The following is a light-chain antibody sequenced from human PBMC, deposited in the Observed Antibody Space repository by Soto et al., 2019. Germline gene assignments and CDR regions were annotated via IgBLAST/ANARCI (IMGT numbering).Light chain of an antibody. CDR3: QQYGSSLIT. CDR2: DAS. J-gene: IGKJ5*01. CDR1: QSVSSSY. V-gene: IGKV3D-20*01. Sequence: EIVLTQSPVTLSFSPGERATLSSGASQSVSSSYLAWYQQKPGLAPRLLIYDASSRATGIPDRFSGSGSGTDFTLTISRLEPEDFAVYYCQQYGSSLITFGQGTRLEIK.